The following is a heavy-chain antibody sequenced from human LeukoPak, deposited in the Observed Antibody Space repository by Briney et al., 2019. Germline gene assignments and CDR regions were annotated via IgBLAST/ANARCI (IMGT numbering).Heavy chain of an antibody. CDR1: GYTFTSYG. D-gene: IGHD6-19*01. CDR3: SRGSSGWYQENSFDI. CDR2: ISAYNGNT. J-gene: IGHJ3*02. Sequence: GASVKVSCKASGYTFTSYGISWVRQAPGQGLEWMGWISAYNGNTNYAQKLQGRVTMTTDTSTSTAYMELRSLRSDGTAVYYCSRGSSGWYQENSFDIWGQGTMVTVSS. V-gene: IGHV1-18*01.